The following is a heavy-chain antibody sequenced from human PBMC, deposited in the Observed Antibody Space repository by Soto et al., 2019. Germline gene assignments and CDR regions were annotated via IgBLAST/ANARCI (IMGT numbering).Heavy chain of an antibody. J-gene: IGHJ4*02. CDR3: ARDKITGLFDY. V-gene: IGHV4-31*03. CDR1: GGSISSGGYY. D-gene: IGHD2-8*02. CDR2: IFYSGTT. Sequence: SETLSLTCTVSGGSISSGGYYWSWIRQHPGKGLEWIGYIFYSGTTYYNPSLKSRVTISVDTSKNQFSLKLSSVTAADTAVYYCARDKITGLFDYWGQGTLVTVSS.